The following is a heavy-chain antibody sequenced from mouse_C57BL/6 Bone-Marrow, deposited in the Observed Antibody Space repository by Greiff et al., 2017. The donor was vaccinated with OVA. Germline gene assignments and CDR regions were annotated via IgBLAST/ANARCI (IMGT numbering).Heavy chain of an antibody. V-gene: IGHV1-64*01. Sequence: GWSFTSYWMHWVKQRPGQGLEWIGMIHPNSGSTNYNEKFKSKATLTVDKSSSTAYMQLISLTSEDSAVYYCAKSPYYFDYWGQGTTLTVSS. CDR3: AKSPYYFDY. CDR2: IHPNSGST. J-gene: IGHJ2*01. CDR1: GWSFTSYW.